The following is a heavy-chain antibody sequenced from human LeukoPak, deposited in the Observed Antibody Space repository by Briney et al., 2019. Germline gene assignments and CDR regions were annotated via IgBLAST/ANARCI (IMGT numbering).Heavy chain of an antibody. CDR3: ARAPGYSGYDSLPKSTTTYYYYMDV. CDR2: IYYSGST. CDR1: GGSISSYY. J-gene: IGHJ6*03. V-gene: IGHV4-59*01. D-gene: IGHD5-12*01. Sequence: SETLSLTCTVSGGSISSYYWNWIRQPPGKGLEWIGYIYYSGSTNYNPSLKSRVTISVDTSKNQFSLKLSSVTAADTAVYYCARAPGYSGYDSLPKSTTTYYYYMDVWGKGTTVTISS.